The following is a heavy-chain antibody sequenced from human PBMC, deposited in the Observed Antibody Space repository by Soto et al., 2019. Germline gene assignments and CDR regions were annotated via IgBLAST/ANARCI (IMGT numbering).Heavy chain of an antibody. J-gene: IGHJ5*01. D-gene: IGHD5-18*01. CDR1: GFTFSSYA. Sequence: EVQLLESGGGSVQPGGSLRLSCAASGFTFSSYAMHWVRRPPGKRLEWVSSISGSGGTAYYADSVKGRFAISRDSLVNTLYLQMNSLRAEDTAVYYCAKGRGQLWNFDSWGQGTLVTVSP. CDR3: AKGRGQLWNFDS. CDR2: ISGSGGTA. V-gene: IGHV3-23*01.